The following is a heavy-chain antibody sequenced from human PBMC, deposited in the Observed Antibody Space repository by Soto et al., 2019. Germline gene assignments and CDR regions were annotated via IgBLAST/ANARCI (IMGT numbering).Heavy chain of an antibody. V-gene: IGHV1-18*01. Sequence: QVQLVQSGAEVKKPGASVKVSCKASGYTFTSYGINWVRQAPGQGLEWRGWISAYNGNTNYAQKLQGRVTMNTDTSTSTAYMDLRRLRSADTAVYYCARDITPSDYWGQGTLVTVSS. CDR1: GYTFTSYG. J-gene: IGHJ4*02. CDR2: ISAYNGNT. D-gene: IGHD3-10*01. CDR3: ARDITPSDY.